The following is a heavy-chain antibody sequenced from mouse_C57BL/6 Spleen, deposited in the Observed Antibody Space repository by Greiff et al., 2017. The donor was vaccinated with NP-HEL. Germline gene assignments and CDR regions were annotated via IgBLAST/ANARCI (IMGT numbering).Heavy chain of an antibody. CDR1: GYAFSSYW. CDR3: ARKLLYYFDY. D-gene: IGHD2-12*01. CDR2: IYPGDGDT. J-gene: IGHJ2*01. Sequence: QVQLKESGAELVKPGASVKISCKASGYAFSSYWMNWVKQRPGKGLEWIGQIYPGDGDTNYNGKFKGKATLTADKSSSTAYMQLSSLTSEDSAVYFCARKLLYYFDYWGQGTTLTVSS. V-gene: IGHV1-80*01.